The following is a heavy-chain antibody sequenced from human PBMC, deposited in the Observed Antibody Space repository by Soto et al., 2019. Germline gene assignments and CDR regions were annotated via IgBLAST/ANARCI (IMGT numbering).Heavy chain of an antibody. CDR2: INHSGST. V-gene: IGHV4-34*01. CDR1: GGSFSGYY. J-gene: IGHJ5*02. D-gene: IGHD2-15*01. Sequence: PSETLSLTCAVYGGSFSGYYWSWIRQPPGKGLEWIGEINHSGSTNYNPSLKSRVTISVDTSKNQFSLKLSSVTAADTAVYYCARYCSGGSCYPEIETPNWFDPWGQGTLVTVSS. CDR3: ARYCSGGSCYPEIETPNWFDP.